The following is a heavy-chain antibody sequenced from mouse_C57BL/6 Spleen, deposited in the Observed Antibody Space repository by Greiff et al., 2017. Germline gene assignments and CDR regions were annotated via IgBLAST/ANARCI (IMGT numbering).Heavy chain of an antibody. CDR1: GFTFSDYG. V-gene: IGHV5-17*01. Sequence: EVKLMESGGGLVKPGGSLKLSCAASGFTFSDYGMHWVRQAPEKGLEWVAYISSGSSTIYYADTVKGRFTISRDNAKNTLDLQMTSLRSGDTAMYYCARDGWFFDCRGQSTTLTVSS. J-gene: IGHJ2*01. D-gene: IGHD2-3*01. CDR2: ISSGSSTI. CDR3: ARDGWFFDC.